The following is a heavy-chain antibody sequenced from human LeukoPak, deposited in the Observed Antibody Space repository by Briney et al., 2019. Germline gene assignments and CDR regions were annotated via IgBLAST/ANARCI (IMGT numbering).Heavy chain of an antibody. J-gene: IGHJ4*02. CDR3: ARDHLFFDY. CDR1: GFTFSYYA. CDR2: ISYDGSNK. Sequence: PGRSLRLSCAASGFTFSYYAMHWVRQAPGKGLEWVAVISYDGSNKYYTDSVKGRFIISRDNSKNTLYLQMNSLRPEDTAVYYCARDHLFFDYWGQGTLVTVSS. V-gene: IGHV3-30-3*01.